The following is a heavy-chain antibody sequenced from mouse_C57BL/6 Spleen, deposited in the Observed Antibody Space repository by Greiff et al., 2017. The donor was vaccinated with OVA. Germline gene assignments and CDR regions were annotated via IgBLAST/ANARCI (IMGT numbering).Heavy chain of an antibody. Sequence: EVQRVESGGGLVQPGGSMKLSCAASGFTFSDAWMDWVRQSPEKGLEWVAEIRNKANNHATYYAESVKGRFTISRDDSKSSVYLQMNSLRAEDTGIYYCTKREYRAWFAYWGQGTLVTVSA. CDR1: GFTFSDAW. V-gene: IGHV6-6*01. CDR3: TKREYRAWFAY. J-gene: IGHJ3*01. D-gene: IGHD5-1*01. CDR2: IRNKANNHAT.